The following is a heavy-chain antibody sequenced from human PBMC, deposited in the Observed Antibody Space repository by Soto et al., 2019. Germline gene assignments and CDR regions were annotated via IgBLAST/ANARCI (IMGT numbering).Heavy chain of an antibody. CDR2: TIPVFNTA. J-gene: IGHJ3*02. CDR3: ARGVYGSGNYYTGPSAFDI. D-gene: IGHD3-10*01. V-gene: IGHV1-69*06. Sequence: QVQLEQSGAEVKKPGSSVKVSCKASGGKLSDHGVAWLRQAPGQGLEWMGGTIPVFNTAKYAQKFQGRVTVTADKFTNIAYMELSSLSSEDTAFYFCARGVYGSGNYYTGPSAFDIWGQGTMVIVSS. CDR1: GGKLSDHG.